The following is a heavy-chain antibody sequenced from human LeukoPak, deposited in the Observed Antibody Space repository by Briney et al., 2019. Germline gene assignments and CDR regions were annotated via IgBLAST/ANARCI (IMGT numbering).Heavy chain of an antibody. Sequence: GGSLRLSCVASGFTFGNHRMSWVRQAPGKGLEWVSSINGSGSGGSTYYADSVKARFTISRDNSKNTLYLQMNSLRAEDTAVYYCAKDFKGALTVAGTENYDYWGQGTLVTVSS. CDR3: AKDFKGALTVAGTENYDY. D-gene: IGHD6-19*01. V-gene: IGHV3-23*01. J-gene: IGHJ4*02. CDR1: GFTFGNHR. CDR2: INGSGSGGST.